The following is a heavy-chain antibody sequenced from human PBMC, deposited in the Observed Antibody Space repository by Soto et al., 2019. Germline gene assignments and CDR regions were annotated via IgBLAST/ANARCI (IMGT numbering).Heavy chain of an antibody. CDR3: STDEWE. V-gene: IGHV3-15*05. CDR2: IKSKINGGTT. CDR1: GFSFSTGW. Sequence: EVQLVESGGGLVKPGGSLRLSCAASGFSFSTGWRSWVRQAPGKWLEWVGRIKSKINGGTTDYAAHVKGRFTISRDDSKNTLYLQMHSLQTEDTAVYYCSTDEWEWGQGTLVTVSS. J-gene: IGHJ4*02. D-gene: IGHD1-26*01.